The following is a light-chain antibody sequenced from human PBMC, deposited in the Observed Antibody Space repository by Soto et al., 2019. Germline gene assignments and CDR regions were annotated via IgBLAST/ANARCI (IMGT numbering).Light chain of an antibody. Sequence: EIVLTQSPGTLSLSPEQRATLSCRASQSVSSSYLAWYQQKPGQAPRLLIYGASSRATGIPDRFSGSGSGTDFTLTISRLEPEDFAVYYSQQYGSSITFGQGTRLEIK. CDR3: QQYGSSIT. CDR1: QSVSSSY. V-gene: IGKV3-20*01. J-gene: IGKJ5*01. CDR2: GAS.